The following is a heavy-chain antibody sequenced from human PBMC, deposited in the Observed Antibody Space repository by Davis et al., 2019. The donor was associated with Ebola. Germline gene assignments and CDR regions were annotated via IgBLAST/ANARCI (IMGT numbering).Heavy chain of an antibody. CDR2: IYYSGST. CDR1: GGSISSGGYY. J-gene: IGHJ3*02. Sequence: MPSETLSLTCTVSGGSISSGGYYWSWIRQHPGKGLEWIGYIYYSGSTYYNPSLKSRVTISVDTSKNQFSLKLSSVTAADTAVYYCARGHQPAPGSSGPTGAFDIWGQGTMVTVSS. V-gene: IGHV4-31*03. CDR3: ARGHQPAPGSSGPTGAFDI. D-gene: IGHD3-22*01.